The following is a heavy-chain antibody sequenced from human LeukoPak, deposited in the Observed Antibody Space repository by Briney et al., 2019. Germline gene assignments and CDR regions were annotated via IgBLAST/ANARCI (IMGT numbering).Heavy chain of an antibody. CDR2: ISSSGSTI. Sequence: PGGSLRLSCAASGFTFSDYYMSWIRQAPGKGLEWVSYISSSGSTIYYADSVKGRFTISRDNAKNSLYLQMNSLRAEDTAVYYCASAYCGGDCYPFDPWGQGTLVTVSS. D-gene: IGHD2-21*02. J-gene: IGHJ5*02. CDR3: ASAYCGGDCYPFDP. CDR1: GFTFSDYY. V-gene: IGHV3-11*01.